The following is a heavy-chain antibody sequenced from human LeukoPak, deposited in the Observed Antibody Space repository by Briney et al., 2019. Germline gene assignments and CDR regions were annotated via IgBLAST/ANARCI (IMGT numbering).Heavy chain of an antibody. D-gene: IGHD6-13*01. CDR1: GFTFSSYG. J-gene: IGHJ4*02. V-gene: IGHV3-30*18. CDR3: AKDRGSSWYLYYFDY. Sequence: PGRSLRLSCAASGFTFSSYGMHWVRQAPGKGLECVSVISYDGGDKYYADSVKGRFTISRDNSKNTLYLQMNRLRTEDTAVYYCAKDRGSSWYLYYFDYWGQGTLVTVSS. CDR2: ISYDGGDK.